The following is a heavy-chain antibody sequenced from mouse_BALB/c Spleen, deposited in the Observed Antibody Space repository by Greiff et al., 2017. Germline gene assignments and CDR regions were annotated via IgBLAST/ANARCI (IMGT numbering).Heavy chain of an antibody. CDR2: IWGDGST. CDR1: GFSLTGYG. V-gene: IGHV2-6-7*01. D-gene: IGHD1-1*01. J-gene: IGHJ1*01. Sequence: QVQLQQSGPGLVAPSQSLSITCTVSGFSLTGYGVNWVRQPPGKGLEWLGMIWGDGSTDYNSALKSRLSISKDNSKSQVFLKMTSLQTDDTARYYCARDRYYGSSYGYFDVWGAGTTVTVSS. CDR3: ARDRYYGSSYGYFDV.